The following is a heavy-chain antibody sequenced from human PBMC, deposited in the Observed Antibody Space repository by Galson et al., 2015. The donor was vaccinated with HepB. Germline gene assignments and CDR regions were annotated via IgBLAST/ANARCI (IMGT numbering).Heavy chain of an antibody. CDR2: IDWDDDK. Sequence: PALVKPTQTLILTCTFSGFSLSTSGMRVSWIRQPPGKALEWLARIDWDDDKFYNTSLKTRLTISKDTSKNQVVLTMTNMDPVDTATYYCARKRGNLGYCDSTSCPLQYMDVWGKGTTVTVSS. CDR3: ARKRGNLGYCDSTSCPLQYMDV. CDR1: GFSLSTSGMR. J-gene: IGHJ6*03. D-gene: IGHD2-2*01. V-gene: IGHV2-70*04.